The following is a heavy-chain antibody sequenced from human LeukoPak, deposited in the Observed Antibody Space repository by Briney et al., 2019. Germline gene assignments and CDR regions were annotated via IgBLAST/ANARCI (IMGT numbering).Heavy chain of an antibody. V-gene: IGHV3-21*01. CDR3: ARDVQIDY. CDR2: IRSSGSYI. Sequence: KPGGSVRLSCVASGFTFSSYTMNWVRQAPGKGLEWVSSIRSSGSYIYYADSVKGRFTISRDNAGNSLYLQMNSLRAEDTAVYYCARDVQIDYWGQGTLVTVSS. J-gene: IGHJ4*02. CDR1: GFTFSSYT. D-gene: IGHD1-1*01.